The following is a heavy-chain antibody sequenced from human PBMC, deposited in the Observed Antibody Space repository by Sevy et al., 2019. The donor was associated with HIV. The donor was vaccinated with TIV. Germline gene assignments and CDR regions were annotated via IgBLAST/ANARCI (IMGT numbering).Heavy chain of an antibody. CDR1: GFTFDDYA. J-gene: IGHJ4*02. CDR3: AKDGGSGSYSVGSFDY. Sequence: GGYLRLSCAASGFTFDDYAMHWVRQAPGKGLEWVSGIRWNSGSIGYADSVKGRFTISRDNARNSLYLQMNSLRAEDTALYYCAKDGGSGSYSVGSFDYWGQGTLVTVSS. CDR2: IRWNSGSI. D-gene: IGHD3-10*01. V-gene: IGHV3-9*01.